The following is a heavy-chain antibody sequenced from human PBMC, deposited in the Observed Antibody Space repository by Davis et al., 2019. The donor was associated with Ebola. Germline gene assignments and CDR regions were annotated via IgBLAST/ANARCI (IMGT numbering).Heavy chain of an antibody. CDR3: AREGITMVRGVIIRRKDYYGMDV. CDR2: IYYSGST. Sequence: SETLSLTCTVSGGSISSGDYYWSWIRQPPGKGLEWIGNIYYSGSTYYNPSLKSRVTISVDTSKNQFSLKLSSVTAADTAVYYCAREGITMVRGVIIRRKDYYGMDVWGQGTTVTVSS. J-gene: IGHJ6*02. CDR1: GGSISSGDYY. V-gene: IGHV4-39*01. D-gene: IGHD3-10*01.